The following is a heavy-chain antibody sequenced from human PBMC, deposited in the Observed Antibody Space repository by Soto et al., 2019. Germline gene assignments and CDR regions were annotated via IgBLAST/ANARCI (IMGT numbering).Heavy chain of an antibody. CDR1: GGSITRNDHY. V-gene: IGHV4-39*01. D-gene: IGHD6-19*01. J-gene: IGHJ4*02. CDR2: IKSSGST. Sequence: QLQLQESGPGLVRPSETLSLICTVSGGSITRNDHYWGWIRQSPGKGLEWIGDIKSSGSTNYNLFLKSRVSMSVETSKNQFSLKMNSVTAADTAVYYCARLGSSGWYQGSYFDYWGQGTLVTVSS. CDR3: ARLGSSGWYQGSYFDY.